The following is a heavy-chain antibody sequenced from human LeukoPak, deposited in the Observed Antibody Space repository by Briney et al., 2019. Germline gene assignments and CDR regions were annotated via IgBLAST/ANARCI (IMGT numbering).Heavy chain of an antibody. CDR1: GFTFSSYW. D-gene: IGHD6-13*01. CDR3: GRRGSTSWYVY. J-gene: IGHJ4*02. CDR2: IKQDGSEK. Sequence: GGSLRLSCAASGFTFSSYWMSWVRQAPGKGLEWVASIKQDGSEKYYVDSVKGRFTISRDNAKNSAYLQMNSLRAEDTAVYYCGRRGSTSWYVYWGQGTLVTVSS. V-gene: IGHV3-7*01.